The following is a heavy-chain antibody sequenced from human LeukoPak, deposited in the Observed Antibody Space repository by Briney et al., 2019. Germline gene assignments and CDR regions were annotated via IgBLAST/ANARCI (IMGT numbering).Heavy chain of an antibody. CDR2: INPNSGGT. CDR1: GYTFTGYY. Sequence: KVCCKSSGYTFTGYYMHWVRQAPGQGLEWMGWINPNSGGTNYAQKFQGRVTMTRDTSISTAYMELSRLRSDDTAVYYCARDRQQLVRRGYWFDPWGQGTLVTVSS. D-gene: IGHD6-13*01. J-gene: IGHJ5*02. CDR3: ARDRQQLVRRGYWFDP. V-gene: IGHV1-2*02.